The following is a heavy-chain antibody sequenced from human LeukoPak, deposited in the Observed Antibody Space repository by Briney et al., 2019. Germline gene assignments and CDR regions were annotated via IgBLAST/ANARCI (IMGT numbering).Heavy chain of an antibody. J-gene: IGHJ4*02. CDR1: EFIFSSYY. CDR3: ARRATVREDYFDY. Sequence: GGSLRLSCAASEFIFSSYYMNWVRQAPGKGLEWVSSISGSRRHIHYADSVKGRFTISRDNAKNSLYLQMNSLRAEDTAVYYCARRATVREDYFDYWGQGTLVTVSS. V-gene: IGHV3-21*01. CDR2: ISGSRRHI. D-gene: IGHD4-17*01.